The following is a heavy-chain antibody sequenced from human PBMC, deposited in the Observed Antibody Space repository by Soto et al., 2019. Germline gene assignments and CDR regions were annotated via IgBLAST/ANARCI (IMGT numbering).Heavy chain of an antibody. D-gene: IGHD3-22*01. Sequence: QVQLQESGPGLVKPSETLSLTCTVSGGSISSGYWSWIRQPPGKGLEWIGYIYYSDSINYNPSLKSRVSISVDTSKNQFSLSLNSVTAADTAVYYCARAYYDASGYGLDPWGQGTLITVSS. CDR3: ARAYYDASGYGLDP. J-gene: IGHJ5*02. CDR1: GGSISSGY. V-gene: IGHV4-59*01. CDR2: IYYSDSI.